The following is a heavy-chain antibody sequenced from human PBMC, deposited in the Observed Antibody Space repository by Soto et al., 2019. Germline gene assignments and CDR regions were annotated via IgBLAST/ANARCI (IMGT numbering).Heavy chain of an antibody. D-gene: IGHD2-2*01. CDR3: ARHVPAAGYYYGMDV. J-gene: IGHJ6*02. CDR1: GGSISSYY. CDR2: IYYSVST. Sequence: TLSLTCTVSGGSISSYYWSWIRQPPGKGLEWIGYIYYSVSTNYNPSLKSRVTISVDTSKNQFSLKLSSVTAADTAVYYCARHVPAAGYYYGMDVWGQGTTVTVSS. V-gene: IGHV4-59*08.